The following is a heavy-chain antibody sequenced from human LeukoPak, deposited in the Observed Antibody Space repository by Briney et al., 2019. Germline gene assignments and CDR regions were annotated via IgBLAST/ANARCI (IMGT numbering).Heavy chain of an antibody. V-gene: IGHV3-74*01. Sequence: GGSLRLSCTASGFTFSRYWMHWVRQAPGKGLVWVARINNDESTTNYADYVEGRFTISRDNAKNTLYLQMNSLRVEDTAVYYCGRGDLDCWGQGTLVTVSS. CDR3: GRGDLDC. CDR1: GFTFSRYW. CDR2: INNDESTT. J-gene: IGHJ4*02.